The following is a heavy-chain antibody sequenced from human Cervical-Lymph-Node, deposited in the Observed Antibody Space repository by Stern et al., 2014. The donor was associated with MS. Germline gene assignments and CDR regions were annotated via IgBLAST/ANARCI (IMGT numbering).Heavy chain of an antibody. CDR2: IRVSKNKR. J-gene: IGHJ6*02. CDR3: ARDVVPAANHKYGLDV. Sequence: QVQLVESGPEVKKPGASVKVSCKASGYIFSNFGITWVRQAPGQGLELLGWIRVSKNKRNNRQNLQGRVTRTTDPPTRTAFMELRGLKSDDTAVYYSARDVVPAANHKYGLDVWGQGTTVTVSS. V-gene: IGHV1-18*01. D-gene: IGHD2-2*01. CDR1: GYIFSNFG.